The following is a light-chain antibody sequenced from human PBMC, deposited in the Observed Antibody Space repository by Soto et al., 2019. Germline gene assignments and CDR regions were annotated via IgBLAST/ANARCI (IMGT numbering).Light chain of an antibody. CDR3: QHYGSSPPIT. CDR2: FSS. Sequence: EIVMTQSPATLSVSPGEGATVSFRSSHSVSIHLSFYHXXPVXSPXXXIYFSSSRATGIPDRFSGGGSGTDFTLTISRLEPEDFAVYYCQHYGSSPPITFGQGTRLEIK. V-gene: IGKV3-20*01. J-gene: IGKJ5*01. CDR1: HSVSIH.